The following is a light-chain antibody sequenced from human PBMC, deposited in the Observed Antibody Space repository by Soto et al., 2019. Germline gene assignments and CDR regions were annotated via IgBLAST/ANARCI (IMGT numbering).Light chain of an antibody. CDR2: GAS. CDR3: QQYGSSLYT. Sequence: EIVLTQSPGTLSLSPGERATLSCRASQSVSSISLNRYQQKPGQAPILLIYGASSRATGNPDRFSGSGSGTDFTLSISRLEPEDFAVYYCQQYGSSLYTFGQGTKLEIK. V-gene: IGKV3-20*01. J-gene: IGKJ2*01. CDR1: QSVSSIS.